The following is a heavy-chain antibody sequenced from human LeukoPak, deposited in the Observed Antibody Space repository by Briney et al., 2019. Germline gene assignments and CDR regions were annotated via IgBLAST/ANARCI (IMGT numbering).Heavy chain of an antibody. CDR3: ARAPSDCSGGSCYSRSYWYFDL. D-gene: IGHD2-15*01. V-gene: IGHV4-61*02. J-gene: IGHJ2*01. CDR2: IYTSGST. CDR1: VGSISSGSYY. Sequence: PSQTLSLTCTVSVGSISSGSYYWSWIRQPAGKGLEWIGRIYTSGSTNYNPSLKSRVTISVDTSKNQFSLKLSSVTAADTAVYYCARAPSDCSGGSCYSRSYWYFDLWGRGTLVTVSS.